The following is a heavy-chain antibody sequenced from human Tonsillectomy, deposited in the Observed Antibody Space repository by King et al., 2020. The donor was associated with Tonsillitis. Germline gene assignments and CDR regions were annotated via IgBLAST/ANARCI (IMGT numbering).Heavy chain of an antibody. V-gene: IGHV4-59*01. CDR2: IYLSGST. CDR3: ARLIAVAGEFDH. CDR1: GGSLSTYY. Sequence: VQLVESGPGLVKPSETLSLTCSVSGGSLSTYYWSWIRQPPGKGLEWIAYIYLSGSTNYNPSLKTRATISVDTSKNQFSLKVSSVTAADTAVYYCARLIAVAGEFDHWGQGTLVTVSS. D-gene: IGHD6-19*01. J-gene: IGHJ4*02.